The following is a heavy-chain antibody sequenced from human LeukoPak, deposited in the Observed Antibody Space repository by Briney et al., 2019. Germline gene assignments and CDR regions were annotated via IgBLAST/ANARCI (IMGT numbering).Heavy chain of an antibody. D-gene: IGHD1-26*01. J-gene: IGHJ4*02. V-gene: IGHV3-11*05. CDR1: GFTFSNAW. Sequence: PGGSLRLSCAASGFTFSNAWMNWIRQAPGKGLEWVSYISGSSSYTNYADSVKGRFTISRDNAKNSLYLQMNSLRAEDTAVYYCARGARYSGSYYDYWGQGTLVTVSS. CDR2: ISGSSSYT. CDR3: ARGARYSGSYYDY.